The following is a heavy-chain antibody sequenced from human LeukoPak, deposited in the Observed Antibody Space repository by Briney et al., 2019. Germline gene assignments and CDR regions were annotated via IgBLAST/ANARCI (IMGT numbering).Heavy chain of an antibody. D-gene: IGHD5-12*01. Sequence: PGGSLRLSCTASGFTFNNYAMSWVRQAPGKGLEWVSAISSSGSSTYYADSVKGRFTISRDISKNTLYLQMNSLRAEDTAVYYCAKDTLRGYDPFDYWGQGTLVTVSS. V-gene: IGHV3-23*01. J-gene: IGHJ4*02. CDR3: AKDTLRGYDPFDY. CDR2: ISSSGSST. CDR1: GFTFNNYA.